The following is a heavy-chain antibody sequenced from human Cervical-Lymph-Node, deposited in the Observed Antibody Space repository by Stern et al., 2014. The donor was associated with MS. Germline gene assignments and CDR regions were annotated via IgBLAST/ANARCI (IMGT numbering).Heavy chain of an antibody. CDR1: GASASRGGYY. CDR2: NSGL. Sequence: QVQLQESGPGLVKPSDTLSLTCTASGASASRGGYYWSWIRQPPGKGLEWIGYNSGLNDNPSLKSQVTISLDTSNNQFSLRLSSATDADTAVYYCARDYMGSLDVWGQGTTITVSS. CDR3: ARDYMGSLDV. J-gene: IGHJ6*02. V-gene: IGHV4-61*08. D-gene: IGHD6-13*01.